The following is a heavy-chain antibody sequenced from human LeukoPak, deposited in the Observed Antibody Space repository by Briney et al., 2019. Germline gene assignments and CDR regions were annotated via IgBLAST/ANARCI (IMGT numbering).Heavy chain of an antibody. CDR3: AKSGGPRYYYDSSGYYYSWFDP. Sequence: GGSLRLSCAASGFTFSTYSMNWVRQAPGKGLEWVSSISSSSSYISYADSVKGRFTISRDNSKNTLYLQMNSLRAEDTAVYYCAKSGGPRYYYDSSGYYYSWFDPWGQGTLVTVSS. V-gene: IGHV3-21*01. CDR2: ISSSSSYI. CDR1: GFTFSTYS. D-gene: IGHD3-22*01. J-gene: IGHJ5*02.